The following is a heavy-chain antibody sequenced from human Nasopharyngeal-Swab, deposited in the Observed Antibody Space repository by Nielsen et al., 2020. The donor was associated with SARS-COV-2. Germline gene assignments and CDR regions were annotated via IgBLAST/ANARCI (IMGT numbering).Heavy chain of an antibody. CDR2: ISSSSSTI. Sequence: GGSLRLSCAASGFTFSSYSMNWVRQAPGKGLEWVSYISSSSSTIYYADSVKGRFTISRDNAKNSLYLQMNSLGDEDTAVYYCARGQSYMTTATWDGVDVWGQGTTVTVSS. V-gene: IGHV3-48*02. D-gene: IGHD4-11*01. J-gene: IGHJ6*02. CDR1: GFTFSSYS. CDR3: ARGQSYMTTATWDGVDV.